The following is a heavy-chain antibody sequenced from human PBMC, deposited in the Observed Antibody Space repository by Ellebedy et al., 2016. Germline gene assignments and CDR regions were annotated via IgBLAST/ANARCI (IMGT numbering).Heavy chain of an antibody. J-gene: IGHJ4*01. CDR2: IAWNGAWI. D-gene: IGHD3-10*01. Sequence: SLKISXGASGFDFDENAMHWVRQRPGKGLEWVARIAWNGAWIAYADSVKGRFTISRDNENNFLYLQMSSLRVQDTAFYYCVSGRYGTGSQSYYFDKWGRGTLVTVSS. V-gene: IGHV3-9*01. CDR1: GFDFDENA. CDR3: VSGRYGTGSQSYYFDK.